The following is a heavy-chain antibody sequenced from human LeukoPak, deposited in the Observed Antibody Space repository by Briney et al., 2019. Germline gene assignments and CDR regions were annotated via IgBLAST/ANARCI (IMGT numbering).Heavy chain of an antibody. V-gene: IGHV1-69*13. D-gene: IGHD5-18*01. CDR3: ARGSRYSYGYDY. CDR1: EGTFSSYA. Sequence: SVNPSCKASEGTFSSYALSWVRQSPGQGLRWMGGILPIFGTANYAQKFQGRVTITADESTSTAYMELSSMRSEDTAVYYCARGSRYSYGYDYWGQGTLVTVSS. J-gene: IGHJ4*02. CDR2: ILPIFGTA.